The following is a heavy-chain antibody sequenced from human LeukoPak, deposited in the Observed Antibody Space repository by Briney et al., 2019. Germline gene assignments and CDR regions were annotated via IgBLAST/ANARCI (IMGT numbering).Heavy chain of an antibody. Sequence: SETLSLTCTVSGDSISSSSTYYLGWIRQPPGKGLEWIGSIYYSGSTYYNPSLKSRVTISVDTSKNQFSLKLSSVTAADTAIYYCARQGRSGVPSANVDYWGQGTLVTVSS. J-gene: IGHJ4*02. CDR3: ARQGRSGVPSANVDY. CDR2: IYYSGST. CDR1: GDSISSSSTYY. V-gene: IGHV4-39*01. D-gene: IGHD2-2*01.